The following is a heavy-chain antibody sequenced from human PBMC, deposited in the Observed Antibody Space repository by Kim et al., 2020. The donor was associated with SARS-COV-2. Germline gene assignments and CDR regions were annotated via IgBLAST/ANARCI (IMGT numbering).Heavy chain of an antibody. Sequence: SHMSRVTISVDTSKNQFSLKLSSVSAADTAVYYCAIAVHDFWSGYWGIDYWGQGTLVTVSS. V-gene: IGHV4-34*01. D-gene: IGHD3-3*01. CDR3: AIAVHDFWSGYWGIDY. J-gene: IGHJ4*02.